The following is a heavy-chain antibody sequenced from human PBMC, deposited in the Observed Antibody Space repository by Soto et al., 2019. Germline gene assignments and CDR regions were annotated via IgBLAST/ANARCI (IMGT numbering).Heavy chain of an antibody. J-gene: IGHJ4*02. Sequence: QEQLVQSGPEVKKPGSSVKVSCKDSGGLFSSFAISWVRQAPGQGLEWLGGLLPVFGTTNYAEKFQGRVTINADESTNTAYMELSGLTSGDTAMYYCGRGGGPYVWFNEFWGQGTLVTVSS. D-gene: IGHD3-16*01. V-gene: IGHV1-69*01. CDR1: GGLFSSFA. CDR2: LLPVFGTT. CDR3: GRGGGPYVWFNEF.